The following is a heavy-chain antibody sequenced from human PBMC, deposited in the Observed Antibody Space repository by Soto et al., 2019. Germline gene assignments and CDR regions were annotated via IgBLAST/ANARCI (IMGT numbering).Heavy chain of an antibody. CDR3: ARVSFRVAAPPYYFDY. CDR2: IYYSGST. CDR1: GGSISSGGYY. J-gene: IGHJ4*02. V-gene: IGHV4-31*03. Sequence: QVQLQESGPGLVKPSQTLSLTCTVSGGSISSGGYYWSWIRQHPGKGLEWIGYIYYSGSTYYNPSRKSRVTKSVDTSKNQFSLKLSSVTAADTAVYYCARVSFRVAAPPYYFDYWGQGTLVTVSS. D-gene: IGHD2-15*01.